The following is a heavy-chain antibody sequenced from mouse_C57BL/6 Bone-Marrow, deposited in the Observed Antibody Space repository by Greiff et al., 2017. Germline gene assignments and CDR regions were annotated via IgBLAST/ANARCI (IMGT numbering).Heavy chain of an antibody. Sequence: QVQLQQPGAELVQPGASVKLSCKASGYTFTSYWMQWVKQRPGQGLEWIGEIDPSDSYTNYNQKFKGKATLTVDTSSSTAYMQLSSLTSEDSAVYYCARGGVTTVVGGDYFDYWGEGTTLTVSS. CDR1: GYTFTSYW. V-gene: IGHV1-50*01. J-gene: IGHJ2*01. CDR2: IDPSDSYT. D-gene: IGHD1-1*01. CDR3: ARGGVTTVVGGDYFDY.